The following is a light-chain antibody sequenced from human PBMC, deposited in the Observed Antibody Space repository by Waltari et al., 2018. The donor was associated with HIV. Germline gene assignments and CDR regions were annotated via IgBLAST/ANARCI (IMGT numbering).Light chain of an antibody. Sequence: QSALTRPPSASGSPGQSVTISCTGSSSDIGGYDFVSWFQQHPGKAPKLVIYEVYKRPSGVPDRFSGSKSCNPASRTGSGLQAEDEAYYHGSADAGNYNWVFGGGTKLTVL. CDR2: EVY. V-gene: IGLV2-8*01. J-gene: IGLJ3*02. CDR1: SSDIGGYDF. CDR3: SADAGNYNWV.